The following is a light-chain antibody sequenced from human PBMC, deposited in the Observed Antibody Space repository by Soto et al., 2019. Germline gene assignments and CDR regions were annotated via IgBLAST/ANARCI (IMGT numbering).Light chain of an antibody. Sequence: QSALTQPRSVSGSPGQSVTIYCTGTSSDVGGYNYVSWYQQHPGKAPKLMIYDVSKRPSGVPDRFSGSKSGNTASLTISGLQAEDEADYYCCSYAGSYTFGGYVFGTGTKVTVL. J-gene: IGLJ1*01. CDR3: CSYAGSYTFGGYV. V-gene: IGLV2-11*01. CDR1: SSDVGGYNY. CDR2: DVS.